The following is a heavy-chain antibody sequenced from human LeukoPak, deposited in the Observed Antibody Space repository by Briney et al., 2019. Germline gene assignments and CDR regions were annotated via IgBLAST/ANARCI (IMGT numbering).Heavy chain of an antibody. Sequence: PSETLSLTCTVSGGSISSYYWSWIRQPPGKGLEWIGYIYYSGSTNYNPSLKSRVTISVDTSKNQFSLKLSSVTAADTAVYYCARGTWGIAVAGTYYYYGMDVWGQGTTVTVSS. CDR2: IYYSGST. J-gene: IGHJ6*02. CDR1: GGSISSYY. D-gene: IGHD6-19*01. V-gene: IGHV4-59*08. CDR3: ARGTWGIAVAGTYYYYGMDV.